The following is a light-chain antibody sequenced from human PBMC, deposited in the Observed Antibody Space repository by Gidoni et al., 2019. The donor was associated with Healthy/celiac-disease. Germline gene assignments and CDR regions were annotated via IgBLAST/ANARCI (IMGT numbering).Light chain of an antibody. CDR3: SSYTSSSTSVV. J-gene: IGLJ2*01. V-gene: IGLV2-14*01. CDR2: DVS. Sequence: QSALTQPASVSGSPGQSITISRTGTSSDVGSYHYVSWYQQHPGKAPNLMIYDVSNRPSGVSSRFSGSKSGNPASLTISGLQAEDEADYYCSSYTSSSTSVVFGGGTKLTVL. CDR1: SSDVGSYHY.